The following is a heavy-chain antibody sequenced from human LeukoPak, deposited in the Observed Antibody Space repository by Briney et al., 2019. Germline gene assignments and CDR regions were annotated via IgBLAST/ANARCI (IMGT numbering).Heavy chain of an antibody. CDR2: ISYSGST. CDR3: AREGTAGTNLNWFDP. Sequence: PSETLSLTCTVSGGSIRRYYWIGIRRPPGKGLEGIGYISYSGSTNFNPSLKSRVTISVDTSKNQFSLKLSSVTAADTAVYYCAREGTAGTNLNWFDPWGQGTLVTVSS. J-gene: IGHJ5*02. CDR1: GGSIRRYY. D-gene: IGHD1-1*01. V-gene: IGHV4-59*13.